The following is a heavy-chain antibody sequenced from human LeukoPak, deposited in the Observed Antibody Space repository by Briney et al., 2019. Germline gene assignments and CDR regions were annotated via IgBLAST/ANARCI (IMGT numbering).Heavy chain of an antibody. CDR2: INPNSGGT. D-gene: IGHD2-8*01. CDR3: ARAYCTNGVCYEYFQH. CDR1: GYTFTGYY. Sequence: ASVKVSCKASGYTFTGYYMHWVRQAPGQGLEWMGWINPNSGGTNYAQKFQGRVTMTRDTSISTAYMELSRLRSDDTAVYYCARAYCTNGVCYEYFQHWGQGTLVTVSS. V-gene: IGHV1-2*02. J-gene: IGHJ1*01.